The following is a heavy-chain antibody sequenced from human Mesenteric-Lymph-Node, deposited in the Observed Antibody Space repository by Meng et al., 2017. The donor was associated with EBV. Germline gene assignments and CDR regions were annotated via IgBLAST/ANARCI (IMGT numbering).Heavy chain of an antibody. V-gene: IGHV2-5*02. D-gene: IGHD2-21*01. CDR3: VHITSYSLIPY. Sequence: TLVASGPTRLKPPPTPLLPCTFSGFSPTTSGVGVAWIRQPPGKALEWLAVIYWDGDKRYSPSLDSRLTITKDTSRNQVVFGMTNMDPVDTATYYCVHITSYSLIPYWGQGTLVTVSS. CDR1: GFSPTTSGVG. CDR2: IYWDGDK. J-gene: IGHJ4*02.